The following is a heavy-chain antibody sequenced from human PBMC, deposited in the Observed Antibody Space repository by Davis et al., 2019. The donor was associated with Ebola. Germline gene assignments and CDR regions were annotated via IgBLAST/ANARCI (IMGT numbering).Heavy chain of an antibody. CDR1: GYTFTSYY. D-gene: IGHD3-3*01. J-gene: IGHJ5*02. CDR2: INPSGGST. CDR3: ARGLEYYDFWSGYYSRGYWFDP. Sequence: ASVKVSCKASGYTFTSYYMHWVRQAPGQGLEWMGIINPSGGSTSYAQKFQGRVTMTRDTSTSTVYMELSSLRSEDTAVYYCARGLEYYDFWSGYYSRGYWFDPWGQGTLVTVSS. V-gene: IGHV1-46*01.